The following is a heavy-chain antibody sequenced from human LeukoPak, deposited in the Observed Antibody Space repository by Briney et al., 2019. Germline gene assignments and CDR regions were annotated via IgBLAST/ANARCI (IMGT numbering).Heavy chain of an antibody. Sequence: ASVKVSCKASGYTFTGYYMHWVRQAPGQGPEWMGWINPNSGGTNYAQKFQGRVTMTRDTSISTAYMELSRLRSDDTAVYYCARGSRYCSSTSCYDYYYYYMDVWGKGTTVTVSS. CDR1: GYTFTGYY. CDR3: ARGSRYCSSTSCYDYYYYYMDV. D-gene: IGHD2-2*01. V-gene: IGHV1-2*02. CDR2: INPNSGGT. J-gene: IGHJ6*03.